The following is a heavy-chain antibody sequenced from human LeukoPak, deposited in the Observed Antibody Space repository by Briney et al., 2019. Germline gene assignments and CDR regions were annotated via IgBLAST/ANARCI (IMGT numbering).Heavy chain of an antibody. J-gene: IGHJ4*02. Sequence: AGGSLRLSCAAPGFIFRNYAMSWVRQAPGKGLEWVSAITGSGDTTYYADSVKGRFTISRDNSKNALYVEMNTLRAEDTAVYYCVKWGDYDILTGYYVPDFWGQGTLVTVSS. CDR2: ITGSGDTT. V-gene: IGHV3-23*01. CDR1: GFIFRNYA. CDR3: VKWGDYDILTGYYVPDF. D-gene: IGHD3-9*01.